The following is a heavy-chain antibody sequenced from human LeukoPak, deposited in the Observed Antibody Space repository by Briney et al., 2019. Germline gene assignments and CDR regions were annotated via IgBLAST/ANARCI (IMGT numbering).Heavy chain of an antibody. CDR2: ISRGNDDT. V-gene: IGHV1-3*01. CDR1: GYTFIDYA. CDR3: ASSLRFLEWALYYYGMDV. J-gene: IGHJ6*02. Sequence: GASVKVSCKASGYTFIDYAIHWVRQAPGQSLEWVGWISRGNDDTKYSQKFQGRVTITKDTSASTVYMELSSLRSEDTAVYYCASSLRFLEWALYYYGMDVWGQGTTVTVSS. D-gene: IGHD3-3*01.